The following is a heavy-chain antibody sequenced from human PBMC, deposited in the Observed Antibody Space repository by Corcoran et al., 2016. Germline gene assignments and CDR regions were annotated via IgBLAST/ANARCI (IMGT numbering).Heavy chain of an antibody. CDR2: TYYRSKWYN. J-gene: IGHJ4*02. D-gene: IGHD3-10*01. CDR1: GDSVSSNSAA. V-gene: IGHV6-1*01. CDR3: ARDMAHLDF. Sequence: QVKLQQSGPGLVKPSQTLSLTCAISGDSVSSNSAAWNWIRQSPSSGLEWLGRTYYRSKWYNDSAVSVKSRITISPDTSKNQFSLQLNSVTPEDTAGDDGARDMAHLDFWGQGTLVTVSS.